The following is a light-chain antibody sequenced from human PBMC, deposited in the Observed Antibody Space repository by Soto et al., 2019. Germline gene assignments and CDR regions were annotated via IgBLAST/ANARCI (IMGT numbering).Light chain of an antibody. V-gene: IGKV3-20*01. CDR2: GAS. CDR3: QQYGSSGT. CDR1: QSVSNNY. Sequence: ETVCTPSPGTLSLSPGERATLHCRASQSVSNNYLAWYQQKPGQAPRLLIYGASNRATGIPDRFSGSGSGTDFTLTISRLEPEDFAVYYCQQYGSSGTFGQGTKVDI. J-gene: IGKJ1*01.